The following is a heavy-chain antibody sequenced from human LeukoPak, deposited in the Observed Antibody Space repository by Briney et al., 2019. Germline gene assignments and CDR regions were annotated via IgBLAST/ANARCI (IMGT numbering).Heavy chain of an antibody. D-gene: IGHD2-2*02. CDR1: GGSFSGYY. CDR3: ARGPYCSSTSCYTVAFDY. Sequence: SETLSLTCAVYGGSFSGYYWSWIRQPPGKGLEWIGEVNHSGSTNYNPSLKSRVTISVDTSKNQLSLKLSSVTAADTAVYYCARGPYCSSTSCYTVAFDYWGQGTLVTVSS. J-gene: IGHJ4*02. V-gene: IGHV4-34*01. CDR2: VNHSGST.